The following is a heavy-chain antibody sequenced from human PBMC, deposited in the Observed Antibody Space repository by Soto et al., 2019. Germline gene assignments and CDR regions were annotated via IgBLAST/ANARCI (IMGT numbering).Heavy chain of an antibody. Sequence: GASVKVSCKASGYTFTSYGISWVRQAPGQGLEWVGWISAYNGNTNYAQKLQGRVTMTTDTSTSTAYMELRSLRSDDTAVYYCARDVAPLVSEVVENSWFDPWGQGTLVTVSS. J-gene: IGHJ5*02. CDR1: GYTFTSYG. V-gene: IGHV1-18*01. D-gene: IGHD2-15*01. CDR3: ARDVAPLVSEVVENSWFDP. CDR2: ISAYNGNT.